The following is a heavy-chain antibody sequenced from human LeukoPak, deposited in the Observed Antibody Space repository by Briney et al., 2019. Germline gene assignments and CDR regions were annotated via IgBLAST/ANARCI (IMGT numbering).Heavy chain of an antibody. Sequence: SETLSLTCTVSGYSLRSGYYWGWIRKPPGRGWGGMGRIFISGSTYYNPSLKSRVTISVDTSKNQFSLKLSSVTAADTAVYYCAGKRTVGATTLPTAFTWFDPWGQGTLDTVSS. CDR2: IFISGST. J-gene: IGHJ5*02. D-gene: IGHD1-26*01. CDR3: AGKRTVGATTLPTAFTWFDP. CDR1: GYSLRSGYY. V-gene: IGHV4-38-2*02.